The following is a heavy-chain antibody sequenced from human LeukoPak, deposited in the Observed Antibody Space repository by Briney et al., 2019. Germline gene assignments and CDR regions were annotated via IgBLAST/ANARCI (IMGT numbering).Heavy chain of an antibody. CDR3: AKPSGSGVDY. CDR1: GFIFDTHD. J-gene: IGHJ4*02. D-gene: IGHD1-26*01. CDR2: IRSDGYHT. Sequence: GGSLRLSCGASGFIFDTHDMHWVRQAPGKGLEWVAFIRSDGYHTYYADSVKGRFTVTRDNSKNTLYLQMNSLRLEDMAVYYCAKPSGSGVDYWGRGTRVTVSS. V-gene: IGHV3-30*02.